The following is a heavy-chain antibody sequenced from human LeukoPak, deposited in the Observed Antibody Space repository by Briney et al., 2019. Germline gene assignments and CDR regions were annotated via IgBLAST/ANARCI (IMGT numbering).Heavy chain of an antibody. D-gene: IGHD6-19*01. CDR2: TYTGGNS. CDR3: ATAGGSSGSYPLIY. V-gene: IGHV3-53*01. CDR1: GFTVSSIH. Sequence: GGSLRLSCAASGFTVSSIHMVWVRQAPGKGLEWVSVTYTGGNSYYADSVKGRFIISRDNSKNTVFLQMNSLRAEDTAVYYCATAGGSSGSYPLIYWGQGILVTVSS. J-gene: IGHJ4*02.